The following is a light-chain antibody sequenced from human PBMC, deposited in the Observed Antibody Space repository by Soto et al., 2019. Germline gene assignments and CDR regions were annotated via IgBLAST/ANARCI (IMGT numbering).Light chain of an antibody. CDR2: GAS. J-gene: IGKJ3*01. V-gene: IGKV3-15*01. CDR3: QQYHNWPPFA. CDR1: QTVSSN. Sequence: EVVMTQSPATLSVSPGESATLSCRASQTVSSNLAWYQHKPGQAPRLLIYGASTRATGIPARFSGSGSGTDFTLTINNLQSEDSAVYFCQQYHNWPPFASGPGTKVDIK.